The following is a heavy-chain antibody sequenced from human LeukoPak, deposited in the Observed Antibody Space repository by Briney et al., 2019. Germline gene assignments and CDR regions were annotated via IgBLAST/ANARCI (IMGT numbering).Heavy chain of an antibody. V-gene: IGHV4-59*01. D-gene: IGHD2-21*02. CDR3: AREGPTATSIDY. Sequence: PSETLSLTCTVSGVSISSYYWSWIRQPPGKGLEWIGYIYYSGSTNYNPSLKSRVTISVDTSKNQLSLKLSSVTAADTAVYYCAREGPTATSIDYWGQGTLVTVSS. J-gene: IGHJ4*02. CDR1: GVSISSYY. CDR2: IYYSGST.